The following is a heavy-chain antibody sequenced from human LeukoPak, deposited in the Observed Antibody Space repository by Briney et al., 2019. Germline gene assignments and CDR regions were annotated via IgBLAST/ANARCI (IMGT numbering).Heavy chain of an antibody. V-gene: IGHV1-3*01. CDR3: ARGLAAAVSVDY. CDR2: INAGNGDT. Sequence: ASVKVSCKASGYPFTSYAMHWVRQAPGQRLEWMGWINAGNGDTKYSQKFQGRVTITRDTSASTAYMELSSLRSEDTAVYYCARGLAAAVSVDYWGQGTLVTVSS. CDR1: GYPFTSYA. D-gene: IGHD6-13*01. J-gene: IGHJ4*02.